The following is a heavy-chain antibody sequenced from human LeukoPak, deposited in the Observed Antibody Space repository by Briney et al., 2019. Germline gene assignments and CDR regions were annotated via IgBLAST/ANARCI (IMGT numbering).Heavy chain of an antibody. J-gene: IGHJ5*02. CDR2: INSDGGGA. Sequence: GGSLRLSCAASGITFGNNWMHWVRQGPGKGLVWISRINSDGGGATYADSVKGRFTVSRDNAKNTLYLQMNSLRAEDTAVYYCARDVPHNWFDTWGQGTLVTVSS. CDR3: ARDVPHNWFDT. CDR1: GITFGNNW. V-gene: IGHV3-74*01.